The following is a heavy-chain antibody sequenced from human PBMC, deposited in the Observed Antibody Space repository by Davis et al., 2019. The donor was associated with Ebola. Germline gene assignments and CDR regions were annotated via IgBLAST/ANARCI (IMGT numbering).Heavy chain of an antibody. D-gene: IGHD1-1*01. CDR2: LSGSGDRT. CDR3: ARDPHVYTWNAHPTWDQ. J-gene: IGHJ4*02. V-gene: IGHV3-23*01. CDR1: GFAFRTYA. Sequence: GESLKISCLASGFAFRTYAINWVRQAPEKGLEWVSSLSGSGDRTHYAGSVEGRFTISRDNSENTVYLQLNSLRVEDTAIYYCARDPHVYTWNAHPTWDQWGQGTLVTVSS.